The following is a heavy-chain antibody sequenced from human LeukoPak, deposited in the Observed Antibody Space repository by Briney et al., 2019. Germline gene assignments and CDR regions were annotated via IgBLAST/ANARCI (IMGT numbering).Heavy chain of an antibody. CDR1: GFTVSSNY. CDR3: AKAVQYSSSYDY. CDR2: ISGSGGST. D-gene: IGHD6-13*01. Sequence: SGGSLRLSCAASGFTVSSNYMSWVRQAPGKGLEWVSAISGSGGSTYFADSVKGRFTISRDNSKNTLYLQMNSLRAEDTAVYYCAKAVQYSSSYDYWGQGTLVTVSS. J-gene: IGHJ4*02. V-gene: IGHV3-23*01.